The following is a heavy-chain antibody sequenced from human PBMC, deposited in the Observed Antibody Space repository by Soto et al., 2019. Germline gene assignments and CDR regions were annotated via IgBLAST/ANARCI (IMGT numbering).Heavy chain of an antibody. D-gene: IGHD3-16*01. V-gene: IGHV1-18*01. CDR2: ISPYTGNT. CDR1: GYIFVNYG. Sequence: QVQLVQSGDEVKKPGASVKVSCKASGYIFVNYGIDWVRQATGQGRELMGWISPYTGNTHSASKVQGRLTMNTDTSTCTAYLDLGSLTSDDTAVYYCVMVDNYVTPTPQDGWGQGTTVTVSS. CDR3: VMVDNYVTPTPQDG. J-gene: IGHJ6*02.